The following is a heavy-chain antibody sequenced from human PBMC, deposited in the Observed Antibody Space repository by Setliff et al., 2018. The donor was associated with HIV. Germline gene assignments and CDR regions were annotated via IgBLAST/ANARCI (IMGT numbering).Heavy chain of an antibody. CDR3: ASDSVVRGVMVGMDV. D-gene: IGHD3-10*01. CDR2: IYYSGST. V-gene: IGHV4-59*01. CDR1: GGSISSYY. Sequence: SETMSLTRTVSGGSISSYYWSWIRQHPGKGLEWTRYIYYSGSTNDNPSLKSRVIISVDTSKNQFSLKLSSVTAADTAVYYSASDSVVRGVMVGMDVWGKGTTVTVSS. J-gene: IGHJ6*03.